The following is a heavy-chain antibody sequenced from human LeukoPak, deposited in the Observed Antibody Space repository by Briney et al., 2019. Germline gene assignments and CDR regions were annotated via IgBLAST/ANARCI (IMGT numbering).Heavy chain of an antibody. J-gene: IGHJ4*02. D-gene: IGHD3-10*01. CDR3: ARDGHYYGSGSYYDY. Sequence: GGSLRLSCAASGFTFSSYWMSWVRQAPGKGLEWVANIKQDGSEKYYVDSVRGRFTISRGNAKNSLYLQMNSLRAEDTAVYYCARDGHYYGSGSYYDYWGQGTLVTVSS. V-gene: IGHV3-7*01. CDR1: GFTFSSYW. CDR2: IKQDGSEK.